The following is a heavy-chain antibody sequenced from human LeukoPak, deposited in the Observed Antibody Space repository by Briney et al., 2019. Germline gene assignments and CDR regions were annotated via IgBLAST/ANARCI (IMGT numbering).Heavy chain of an antibody. Sequence: GSSVNVSCKASGGTFSSYAISWVRQAPGQGLEWMGRIIPILGTANSAQKFQGRVTITADKSTSTAYMGLSSLRSEDTAVYYRARCAGGDCLYGMDVCGQGTTVTAPS. D-gene: IGHD2-21*02. J-gene: IGHJ6*02. CDR1: GGTFSSYA. V-gene: IGHV1-69*04. CDR2: IIPILGTA. CDR3: ARCAGGDCLYGMDV.